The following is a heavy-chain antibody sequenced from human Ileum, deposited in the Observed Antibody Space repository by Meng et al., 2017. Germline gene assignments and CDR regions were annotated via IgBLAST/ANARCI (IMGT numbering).Heavy chain of an antibody. J-gene: IGHJ4*02. V-gene: IGHV5-51*01. D-gene: IGHD3-22*01. CDR2: IYPGGADT. CDR1: GYSFTSYW. CDR3: ARQVVYDNSGYYDY. Sequence: KVSCKGSGYSFTSYWNGWVRQMPGKGLQWMGIIYPGGADTRYSTSFQGQVTISADKSISTAYLQWSSLKTSDTAMYYCARQVVYDNSGYYDYWGQGTLVTVSS.